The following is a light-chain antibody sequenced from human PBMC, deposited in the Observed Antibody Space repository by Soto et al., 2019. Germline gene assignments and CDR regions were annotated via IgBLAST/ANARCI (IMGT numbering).Light chain of an antibody. CDR3: QQYNTWPRT. J-gene: IGKJ1*01. V-gene: IGKV3-15*01. CDR1: QSVSSN. Sequence: EIVMTQSPATLSVSPGERATLSCRASQSVSSNLAWYQQKPGQAPRLLIYGASTRATGIPARFSGSGSGTKFTLPISSLQSEDFAVYYCQQYNTWPRTFGQGTKVDIK. CDR2: GAS.